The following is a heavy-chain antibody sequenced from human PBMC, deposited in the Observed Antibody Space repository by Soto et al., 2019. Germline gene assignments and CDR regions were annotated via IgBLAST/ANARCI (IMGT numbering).Heavy chain of an antibody. D-gene: IGHD3-3*01. J-gene: IGHJ4*02. CDR1: GYTFTAYG. V-gene: IGHV1-18*04. Sequence: QVQLVQSGAEVRKPGASVKVSCKSSGYTFTAYGLSWVRQAPGQGLEWMGWISGNNVDTKYAQRFQGRVTMTTDTSTSTAYMELRSLRSDDTAVYYCARRMGRFLQRLFDYWGQGTLVTVSS. CDR3: ARRMGRFLQRLFDY. CDR2: ISGNNVDT.